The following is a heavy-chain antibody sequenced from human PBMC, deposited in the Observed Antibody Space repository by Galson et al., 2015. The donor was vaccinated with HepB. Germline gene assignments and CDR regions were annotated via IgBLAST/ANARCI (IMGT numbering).Heavy chain of an antibody. J-gene: IGHJ4*02. CDR3: ARDPDSSSFGLDY. CDR2: IKQDGSEK. CDR1: GFTFSSYW. D-gene: IGHD6-6*01. Sequence: SLRLSCAASGFTFSSYWMSWVRQAPGKGLEWVANIKQDGSEKYYVDSVKGRFTISRDNAKNSLYLQMNSLRAEDTAVYYCARDPDSSSFGLDYWGQGTLVTVSS. V-gene: IGHV3-7*03.